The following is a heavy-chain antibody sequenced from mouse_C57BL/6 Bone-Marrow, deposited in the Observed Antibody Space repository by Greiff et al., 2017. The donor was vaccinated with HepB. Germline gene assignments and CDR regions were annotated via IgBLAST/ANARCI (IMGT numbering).Heavy chain of an antibody. V-gene: IGHV1-64*01. Sequence: VQLQQPGAELVKPGASVKLSCKASGYTFTSYWMHWVKQRPGQGLEWIGMIHPNSGSTNYNEKFKSKATLTVDKSSSTAYMQLSSLTSEDSAVYYCASPLSLPFYAMDYWGQGTSVTVSS. CDR1: GYTFTSYW. CDR3: ASPLSLPFYAMDY. J-gene: IGHJ4*01. D-gene: IGHD2-1*01. CDR2: IHPNSGST.